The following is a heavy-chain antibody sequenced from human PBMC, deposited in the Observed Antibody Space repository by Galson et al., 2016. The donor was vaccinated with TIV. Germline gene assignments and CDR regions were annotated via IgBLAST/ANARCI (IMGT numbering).Heavy chain of an antibody. CDR2: IHNTGST. CDR3: AGESCDGDCRFDF. V-gene: IGHV4-31*03. D-gene: IGHD2-21*02. CDR1: GDSVSSGGPF. Sequence: LSLTCTVSGDSVSSGGPFWSWLRQHPERGQEWIGYIHNTGSTYYRPSLKRRLSIFSDTSRNEFSLKLTSVTAADTGVYYCAGESCDGDCRFDFWGPGTLGTVAS. J-gene: IGHJ4*02.